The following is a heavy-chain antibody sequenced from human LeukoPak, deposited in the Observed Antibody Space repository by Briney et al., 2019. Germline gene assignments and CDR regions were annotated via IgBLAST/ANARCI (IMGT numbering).Heavy chain of an antibody. J-gene: IGHJ4*02. V-gene: IGHV1-8*03. Sequence: ASVKASCKASGYTFTSYDINWVRQATGQGLEWMGWMNPNSGNTGYAQKFQGRVTITRNTSISTAYMELSSLRSEDTAVYYCARGRIRYYDSSGYGIDYWGQGTLVTVSS. CDR1: GYTFTSYD. D-gene: IGHD3-22*01. CDR2: MNPNSGNT. CDR3: ARGRIRYYDSSGYGIDY.